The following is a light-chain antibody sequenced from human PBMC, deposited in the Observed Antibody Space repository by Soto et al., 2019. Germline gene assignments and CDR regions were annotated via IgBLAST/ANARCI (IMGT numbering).Light chain of an antibody. CDR1: QSVSSY. V-gene: IGKV3-11*01. CDR2: DAS. CDR3: QQRGNWRVT. J-gene: IGKJ3*01. Sequence: EIVLTQSPATLSLSPGERATLSCRASQSVSSYLAWYQQQPGQAPRLLIYDASNRATGIPARFSGSGSGTDFTRTISSLEPEDFAVYYCQQRGNWRVTFGPGTKVDI.